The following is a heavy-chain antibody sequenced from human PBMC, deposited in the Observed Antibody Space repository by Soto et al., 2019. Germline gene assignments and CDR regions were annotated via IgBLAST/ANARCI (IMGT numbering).Heavy chain of an antibody. CDR1: GYTFTSYG. CDR3: ARDGYCSGGSCYLPGVWFDP. Sequence: GASVKVSCKASGYTFTSYGISWVRQAPGQGLEWMRWISAYNGNTNYAQKLQGRVTMTTDTSTSTAYMELRSLRSDDTAVYYCARDGYCSGGSCYLPGVWFDPWGQGTLVTVSS. D-gene: IGHD2-15*01. V-gene: IGHV1-18*01. J-gene: IGHJ5*02. CDR2: ISAYNGNT.